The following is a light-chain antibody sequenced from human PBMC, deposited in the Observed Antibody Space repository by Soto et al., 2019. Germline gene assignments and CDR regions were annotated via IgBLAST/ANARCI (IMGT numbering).Light chain of an antibody. J-gene: IGKJ5*01. CDR2: EAS. Sequence: DIQMTQSPSTLSASVGDRVTITCRASQSISYWLAWHQQKPGKAPKLLIYEASNLKTGVPSRFSGSGSGTDFTLTISSLQPDDFATYDCQQYHTDSITFGQGTRLEIK. V-gene: IGKV1-5*03. CDR1: QSISYW. CDR3: QQYHTDSIT.